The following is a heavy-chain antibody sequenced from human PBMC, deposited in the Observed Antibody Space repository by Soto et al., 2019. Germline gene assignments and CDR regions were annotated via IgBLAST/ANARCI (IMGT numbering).Heavy chain of an antibody. Sequence: GGSLRLSCAASGFTFSSYAMHWVRQAPGKGLEWVAVISYDGGNKYYADSVKGRFTISRDNSKNTLYLQMNSLRAEDTAVYYCARVWDYDFWSGYYPSYGMDVWGQGTTVTVSS. V-gene: IGHV3-30-3*01. D-gene: IGHD3-3*01. J-gene: IGHJ6*02. CDR3: ARVWDYDFWSGYYPSYGMDV. CDR1: GFTFSSYA. CDR2: ISYDGGNK.